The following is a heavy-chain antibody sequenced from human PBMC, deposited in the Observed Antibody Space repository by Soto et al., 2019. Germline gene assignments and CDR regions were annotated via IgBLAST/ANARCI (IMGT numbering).Heavy chain of an antibody. J-gene: IGHJ4*02. D-gene: IGHD2-15*01. V-gene: IGHV3-30*04. CDR1: GFTFTTYA. CDR2: ISNDGRGK. CDR3: ARDQCFGGGRRCYYFDF. Sequence: GSLRRSCAASGFTFTTYAIHWVRQAPGKGLEWVAVISNDGRGKYYADSVKGRFTISRDNSKNTLYLQMKSLRSDDTAVYYCARDQCFGGGRRCYYFDFWGQETLVTVSS.